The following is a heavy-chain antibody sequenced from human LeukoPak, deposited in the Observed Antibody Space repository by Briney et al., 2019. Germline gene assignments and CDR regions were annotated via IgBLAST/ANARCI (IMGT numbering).Heavy chain of an antibody. V-gene: IGHV4-38-2*02. CDR2: IYHSGRT. D-gene: IGHD3-3*01. J-gene: IGHJ2*01. CDR3: ARGGTNYDFWSGYYPPYWYFDL. Sequence: SETLSLTCTVSGYSISSGYYWGWIRQPPGKGLEWIGSIYHSGRTFYNPSLKSRVTISVDTSKNQFSLRLTSVTAADTAVYYCARGGTNYDFWSGYYPPYWYFDLWGRGTLVTVSS. CDR1: GYSISSGYY.